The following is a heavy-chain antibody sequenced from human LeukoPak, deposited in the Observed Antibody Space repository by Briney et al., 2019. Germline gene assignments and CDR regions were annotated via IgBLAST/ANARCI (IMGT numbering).Heavy chain of an antibody. CDR2: ISAYNGNT. CDR3: ARGVVPAAPFDY. D-gene: IGHD2-2*01. J-gene: IGHJ4*02. CDR1: GYTFTSYG. V-gene: IGHV1-18*01. Sequence: GASVKVACKASGYTFTSYGSSWVRQAPGQGLEWTGWISAYNGNTNYAQKLQGGVTMTTDTSTSTAYMELRSLRSDDTAVYYCARGVVPAAPFDYWGQGTLVTVS.